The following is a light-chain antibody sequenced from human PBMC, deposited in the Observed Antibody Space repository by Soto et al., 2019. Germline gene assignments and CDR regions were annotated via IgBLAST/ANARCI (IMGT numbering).Light chain of an antibody. CDR1: PSISSY. J-gene: IGKJ4*01. CDR2: AAS. CDR3: KQSYSTPRLT. Sequence: DIQMTQSPSSLSASVGDRVTITCRASPSISSYLNWYQQKPGKAPKLLIYAASSLQSGVPSRFSGSGSGTEFTLTISSLQPEDFATYSCKQSYSTPRLTCGGGTKVEIK. V-gene: IGKV1-39*01.